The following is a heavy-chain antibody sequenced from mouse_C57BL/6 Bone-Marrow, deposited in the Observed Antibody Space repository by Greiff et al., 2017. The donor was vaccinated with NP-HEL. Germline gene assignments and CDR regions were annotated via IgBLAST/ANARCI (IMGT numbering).Heavy chain of an antibody. J-gene: IGHJ4*01. CDR1: GYAFSSSW. Sequence: VQLQQSGPELVKPGASVKISCKASGYAFSSSWMNWVKQRPGKGLEWIGRIYPGDGDTNYNGKFKGKATLTADKSSSTAYMQLSSLTSKDSAVYFCASYYPPMDYWGQGTSVTVSS. D-gene: IGHD1-1*01. CDR3: ASYYPPMDY. CDR2: IYPGDGDT. V-gene: IGHV1-82*01.